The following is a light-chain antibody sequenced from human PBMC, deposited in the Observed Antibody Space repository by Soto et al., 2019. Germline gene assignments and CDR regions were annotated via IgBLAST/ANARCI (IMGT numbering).Light chain of an antibody. CDR3: YQSGNSPYT. J-gene: IGKJ2*01. Sequence: EIVLTQSPGTLSLSPGERASVSCRASQSVYTSYLAWFQQKPGQAPRLLIYGASNMSTGTPDRFSGSGSGTDFTLTITRLEPEDFAVYFCYQSGNSPYTFGQGTKLEIK. CDR2: GAS. CDR1: QSVYTSY. V-gene: IGKV3-20*01.